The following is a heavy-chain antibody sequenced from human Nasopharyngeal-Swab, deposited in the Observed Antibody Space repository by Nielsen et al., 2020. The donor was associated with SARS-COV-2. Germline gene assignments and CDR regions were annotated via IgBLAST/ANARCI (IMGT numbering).Heavy chain of an antibody. V-gene: IGHV1-18*01. CDR3: ARVMEMATILVGYYYMDV. J-gene: IGHJ6*03. CDR2: ISAYNGNT. Sequence: GAVKVSCKASGCSSISYGISWVRQAPGQGLEWMGWISAYNGNTNYAQKLQGRVTMTTGTSTSTAYTELRSLRSDDTAVYYCARVMEMATILVGYYYMDVWGKGTTVTVSS. D-gene: IGHD5-24*01. CDR1: GCSSISYG.